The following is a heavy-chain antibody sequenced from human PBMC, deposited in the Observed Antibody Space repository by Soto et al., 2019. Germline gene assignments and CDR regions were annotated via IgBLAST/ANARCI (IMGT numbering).Heavy chain of an antibody. CDR3: EKGGNYFGESYWYFDL. D-gene: IGHD4-4*01. J-gene: IGHJ2*01. V-gene: IGHV3-23*01. CDR1: GFTFSSYA. CDR2: ISGSGGST. Sequence: EVQLLESGGGLVQPGGSLRLSCAASGFTFSSYAMSWVRQAPGKGLEWVSAISGSGGSTYYADSVKGRFTISRDNSKNTLYLQMNSLRAEDTAVYYCEKGGNYFGESYWYFDLWGRGTLVTVSS.